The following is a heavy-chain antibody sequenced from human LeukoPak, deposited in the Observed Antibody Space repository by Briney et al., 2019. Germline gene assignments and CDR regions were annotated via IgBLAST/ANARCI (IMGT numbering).Heavy chain of an antibody. CDR1: GGSISSGGYS. V-gene: IGHV4-30-2*01. CDR2: INHSGST. CDR3: ARVVYYDSSGYYTPGVYYYYYYGMDV. J-gene: IGHJ6*02. Sequence: PSETLSLTCAVSGGSISSGGYSWSWIRQPPGKGLEWIGYINHSGSTNYNPSLKSRVTISVDTSKNQFSLKLSSVTAADTAVYYCARVVYYDSSGYYTPGVYYYYYYGMDVWGQGTTVTVSS. D-gene: IGHD3-22*01.